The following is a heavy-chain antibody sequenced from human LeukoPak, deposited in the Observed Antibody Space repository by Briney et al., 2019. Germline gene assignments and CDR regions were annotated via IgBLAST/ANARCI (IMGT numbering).Heavy chain of an antibody. Sequence: PGGSLRLSCAASGFTFSSYSMNWVRQAPGKGLEWVSSISSSSSYIYYADSVKGRFTISRDNAKDSLYLQMNSLRAEDTAVYYCARDLLGTHPIDYWGQGTLVTVSS. CDR1: GFTFSSYS. V-gene: IGHV3-21*01. J-gene: IGHJ4*02. CDR3: ARDLLGTHPIDY. CDR2: ISSSSSYI.